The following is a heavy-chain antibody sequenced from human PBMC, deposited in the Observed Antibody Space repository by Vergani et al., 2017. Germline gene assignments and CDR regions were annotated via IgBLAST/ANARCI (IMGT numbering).Heavy chain of an antibody. J-gene: IGHJ6*02. V-gene: IGHV1-46*01. CDR1: GYTFTSYY. CDR2: INPSGGST. D-gene: IGHD2-15*01. Sequence: QVQLVQSGAEVKKPGASVKVSCKASGYTFTSYYMHWVRQAPGQGLEWMGIINPSGGSTSYAQKFQGSVTMTRDTSTSTVYMELSSLRSEGTAVYYCARGLYCSGGSCYFAYYYYGMDVWGQGTTVTVSS. CDR3: ARGLYCSGGSCYFAYYYYGMDV.